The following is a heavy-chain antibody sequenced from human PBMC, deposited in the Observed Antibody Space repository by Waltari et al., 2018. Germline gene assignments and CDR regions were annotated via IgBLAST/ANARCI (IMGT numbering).Heavy chain of an antibody. CDR1: GFTVGNNY. Sequence: EVQLVESGGGLIQPGGSLRLSCAVSGFTVGNNYMSWVRQAPGKGLEWISLSYSGGGIHYADSVKGRFTISRDSSKNTLYLQMNSLRVEDTAVYYCARDPPGVAVSGKGWGQGTLVTVSS. CDR2: SYSGGGI. V-gene: IGHV3-53*01. CDR3: ARDPPGVAVSGKG. J-gene: IGHJ4*02. D-gene: IGHD6-19*01.